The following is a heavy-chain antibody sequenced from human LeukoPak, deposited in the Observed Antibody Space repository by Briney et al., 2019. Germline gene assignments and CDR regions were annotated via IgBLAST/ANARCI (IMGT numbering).Heavy chain of an antibody. Sequence: PGGSLRLSCTASGFTFGDYAMSWFRQAPGKGLEWVAFIWYDGSNKYYADSVKGRFTISRDNSKNTLFLQMNSLRAEDTAVYYCTRDVASRNWFDPWGQGTLVTVSS. CDR1: GFTFGDYA. V-gene: IGHV3-33*01. J-gene: IGHJ5*02. CDR2: IWYDGSNK. CDR3: TRDVASRNWFDP.